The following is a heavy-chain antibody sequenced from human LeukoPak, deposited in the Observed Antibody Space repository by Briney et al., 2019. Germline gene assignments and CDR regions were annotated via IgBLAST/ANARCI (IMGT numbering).Heavy chain of an antibody. D-gene: IGHD3-3*01. CDR2: ISYSGST. CDR3: AREGGFYRPLDY. Sequence: SETLSLTCSVSGGSISSYFWSWIRQPPGKGLEWIGYISYSGSTDYNPSLKSRVTISVDTSKNQFSLKLRSVTAADTAVYYCAREGGFYRPLDYSGQGTLVTASS. V-gene: IGHV4-59*01. CDR1: GGSISSYF. J-gene: IGHJ4*02.